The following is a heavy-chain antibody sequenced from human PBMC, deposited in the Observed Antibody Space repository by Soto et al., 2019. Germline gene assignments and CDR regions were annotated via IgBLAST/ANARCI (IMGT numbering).Heavy chain of an antibody. CDR2: MNPNNGNT. D-gene: IGHD6-19*01. CDR3: ATSGSGGYLY. J-gene: IGHJ4*02. V-gene: IGHV1-8*01. Sequence: QVQLVQSGAEVKKPGASVKVSCKASGYTFTSSDINWVRQATGQGLEWMGWMNPNNGNTGYAQEFQGRVTMTRDTSITTAYMELSSLTSDDTAIYYCATSGSGGYLYWGQGTLVTVSS. CDR1: GYTFTSSD.